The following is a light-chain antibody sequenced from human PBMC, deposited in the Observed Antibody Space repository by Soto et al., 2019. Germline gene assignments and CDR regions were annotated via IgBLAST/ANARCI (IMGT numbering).Light chain of an antibody. CDR1: QSISAW. V-gene: IGKV1-5*01. Sequence: DIQMTQSPSTLSATAGDRVTITCRASQSISAWLAWYQQKPGKAPKLLIYDASNLESGVPSRFSGSGSGTEFTLTVSSLQPDDFATYYCHQYHNFPRTFGQGTKVDIK. CDR3: HQYHNFPRT. CDR2: DAS. J-gene: IGKJ1*01.